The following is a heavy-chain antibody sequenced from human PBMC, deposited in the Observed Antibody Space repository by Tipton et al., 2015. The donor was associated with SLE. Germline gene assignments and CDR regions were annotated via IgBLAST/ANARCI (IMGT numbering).Heavy chain of an antibody. CDR3: ARHRYSSGQLGY. D-gene: IGHD6-19*01. J-gene: IGHJ4*02. CDR1: GGSISSYC. CDR2: IYYSGST. V-gene: IGHV4-59*08. Sequence: LRLSCTVSGGSISSYCWSWIRQPPGKGLEWIGYIYYSGSTNYNPSLKSRVTISVDTSKNQFSLKLSSVTAADTAVYYCARHRYSSGQLGYWGQGTLVTVSS.